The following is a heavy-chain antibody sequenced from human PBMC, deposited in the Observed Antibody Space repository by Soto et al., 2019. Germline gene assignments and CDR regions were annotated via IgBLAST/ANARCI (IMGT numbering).Heavy chain of an antibody. V-gene: IGHV3-49*03. CDR3: TRASTIFGVVDYYYYYMDV. J-gene: IGHJ6*03. D-gene: IGHD3-3*01. Sequence: GGSLRLSCTGSGFNFGDYSMNWFLQAPGKGLEWVGFIRSKAYGGTTEYAASVKGRLTISKDDSKSIAYLQMNSLKTEDTAVYYCTRASTIFGVVDYYYYYMDVWGKGTTVTVSS. CDR1: GFNFGDYS. CDR2: IRSKAYGGTT.